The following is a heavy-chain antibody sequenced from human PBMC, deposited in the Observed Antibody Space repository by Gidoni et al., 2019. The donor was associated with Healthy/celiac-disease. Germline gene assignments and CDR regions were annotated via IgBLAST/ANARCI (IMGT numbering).Heavy chain of an antibody. J-gene: IGHJ5*02. CDR2: IYWDDDK. Sequence: QITFKESGPTLVNPTQTLTLTCTFSGFPPRTSGGGVGWIRQPPGKALEWLALIYWDDDKRYSPSLKSRLTITKDTSKNQVVLTMTNMDPVDTATYYCAHSYGFGDYGDYNWFDPWGQGTLVTVSS. D-gene: IGHD4-17*01. CDR1: GFPPRTSGGG. CDR3: AHSYGFGDYGDYNWFDP. V-gene: IGHV2-5*02.